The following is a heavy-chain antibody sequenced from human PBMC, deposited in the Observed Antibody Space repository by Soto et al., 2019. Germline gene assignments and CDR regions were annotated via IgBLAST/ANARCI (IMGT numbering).Heavy chain of an antibody. CDR2: IYYSGST. J-gene: IGHJ4*02. CDR3: ARDSGYSYGPIDY. V-gene: IGHV4-31*03. D-gene: IGHD5-18*01. Sequence: SETLSLTCTVSGGSISSGGYYWSWIRQHPGKGLEWIGYIYYSGSTYYNPSLKSRVTISVDTSKNQFSLKLTSVTAADAAVYYCARDSGYSYGPIDYWGQGTLVTVS. CDR1: GGSISSGGYY.